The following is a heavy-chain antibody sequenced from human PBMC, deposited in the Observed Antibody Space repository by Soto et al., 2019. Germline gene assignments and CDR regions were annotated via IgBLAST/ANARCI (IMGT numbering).Heavy chain of an antibody. CDR3: ATIYYDHRRMARPREIGWFDP. J-gene: IGHJ5*02. CDR1: GGSFSGYY. V-gene: IGHV4-34*01. Sequence: SETLSLTCAVYGGSFSGYYWSWIRQPPGKGLEWIGEINHSGSTNYNPSLKSRVTISVDTSKNQFSLKLSSVTAADTAVYYCATIYYDHRRMARPREIGWFDPWGQGTLVTVSS. CDR2: INHSGST. D-gene: IGHD3-22*01.